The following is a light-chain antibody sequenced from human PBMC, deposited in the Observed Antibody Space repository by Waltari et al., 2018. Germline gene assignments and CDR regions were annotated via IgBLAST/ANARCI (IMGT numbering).Light chain of an antibody. V-gene: IGLV2-14*03. CDR1: SSDVGGSNY. Sequence: QSALTQPASVSGSPGQPITISCTGTSSDVGGSNYVSWYQQHPGKAPKLMIYDVSNRPSGVSNRFSGSKSGNTASLTISGLQAEDEADYYCSSYTNSITLGGWVFGGGTKLTVL. CDR2: DVS. J-gene: IGLJ3*02. CDR3: SSYTNSITLGGWV.